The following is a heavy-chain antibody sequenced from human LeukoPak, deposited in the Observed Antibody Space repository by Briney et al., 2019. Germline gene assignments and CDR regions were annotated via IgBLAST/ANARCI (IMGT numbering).Heavy chain of an antibody. CDR2: ISSSSSYI. V-gene: IGHV3-21*01. Sequence: PGGSLRLSCAASGFTFSSDSMNWVRQAPGKGLEWVSSISSSSSYIYYADSVKGRSTISRDNAKNSLYLQMNSLRAEDTAVYYCARDIIVGATAFDYWGQGTLVTVSS. CDR1: GFTFSSDS. J-gene: IGHJ4*02. D-gene: IGHD1-26*01. CDR3: ARDIIVGATAFDY.